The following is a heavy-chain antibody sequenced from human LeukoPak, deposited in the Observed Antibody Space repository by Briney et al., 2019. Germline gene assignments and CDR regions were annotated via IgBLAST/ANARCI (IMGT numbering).Heavy chain of an antibody. V-gene: IGHV3-30*02. CDR2: IRYDGNNK. J-gene: IGHJ4*02. D-gene: IGHD2-2*01. CDR1: GFTFSSYG. CDR3: AKDRLIVPAASSFDY. Sequence: GGSLRLSCAASGFTFSSYGMHWVRQAPGKGLEWVAFIRYDGNNKNYADSVRDRFTISRDNSKNTVYLQMNSLRAEDTAVYYCAKDRLIVPAASSFDYWGQGTLVTVSS.